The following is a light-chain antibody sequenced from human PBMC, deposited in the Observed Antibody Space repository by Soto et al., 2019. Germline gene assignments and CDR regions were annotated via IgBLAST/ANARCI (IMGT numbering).Light chain of an antibody. V-gene: IGLV1-51*02. Sequence: QSVLTQPPSVSAAPGQKVTISCSGSSSNIGNNYVSWYQQLPGTAPKLLIYENNKRPSGIPDRFSGSKSGTSATLGITGLQTGDDADYYCGTWDNSLSGGVFGGGTKVTVL. J-gene: IGLJ3*02. CDR2: ENN. CDR3: GTWDNSLSGGV. CDR1: SSNIGNNY.